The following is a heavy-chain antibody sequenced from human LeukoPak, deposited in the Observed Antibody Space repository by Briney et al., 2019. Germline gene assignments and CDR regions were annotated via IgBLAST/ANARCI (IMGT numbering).Heavy chain of an antibody. J-gene: IGHJ6*04. D-gene: IGHD3-10*01. V-gene: IGHV3-11*04. CDR3: ARSYGDV. CDR2: ISRSGNNI. Sequence: GGFLRLSCVGSGFIFRDYYMTWVRQAPGKGLEVVAYISRSGNNIYYAESVKGRFAISRDNVENSLYLHMSSLRAEDTASYSCARSYGDVWGKGTMVTVSS. CDR1: GFIFRDYY.